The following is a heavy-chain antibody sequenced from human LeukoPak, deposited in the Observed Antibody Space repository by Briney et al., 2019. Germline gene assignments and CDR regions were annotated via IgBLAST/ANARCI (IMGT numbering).Heavy chain of an antibody. V-gene: IGHV3-66*04. J-gene: IGHJ4*02. D-gene: IGHD3-10*01. CDR1: GFTVSSNS. CDR3: ARHLHGGFDC. CDR2: IYSGGYT. Sequence: PGGSLRLSCAVSGFTVSSNSMSWVRQAPGKGLEWVSIIYSGGYTFYADSVKGRVTISRDNVRNSLYLQMNSLRAEETAMYYCARHLHGGFDCWGQGTLVTVSS.